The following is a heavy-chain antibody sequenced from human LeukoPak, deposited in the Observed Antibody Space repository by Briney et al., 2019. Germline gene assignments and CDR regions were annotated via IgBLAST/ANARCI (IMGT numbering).Heavy chain of an antibody. D-gene: IGHD1-1*01. CDR2: ISSSSKYI. V-gene: IGHV3-21*01. J-gene: IGHJ4*02. Sequence: GGSLRLSCGASGSSFSSYSMNWVRQAPGKDLEWVSSISSSSKYIYYADSVKGRFTISRDNAKNSLYLQMNGLRADDTAVYYCARSPQGTGSPADDWGQGTLVTVSS. CDR1: GSSFSSYS. CDR3: ARSPQGTGSPADD.